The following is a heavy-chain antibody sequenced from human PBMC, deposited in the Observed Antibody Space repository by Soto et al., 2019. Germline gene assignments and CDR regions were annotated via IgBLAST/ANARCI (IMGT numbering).Heavy chain of an antibody. Sequence: ASVKVSCKASGGTFSSYAISWVRQAPGQGLEWMGGIIPIFGTANYAQKFQGRVTITADESTSTAYMELSSLGSEDTAVYYCAREVNVTIFGVVSLGYWGQGTLVTVSS. CDR3: AREVNVTIFGVVSLGY. D-gene: IGHD3-3*01. CDR2: IIPIFGTA. CDR1: GGTFSSYA. J-gene: IGHJ4*02. V-gene: IGHV1-69*13.